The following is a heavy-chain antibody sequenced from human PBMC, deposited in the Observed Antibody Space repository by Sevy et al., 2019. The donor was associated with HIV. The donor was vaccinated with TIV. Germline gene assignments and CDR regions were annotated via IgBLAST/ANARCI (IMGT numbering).Heavy chain of an antibody. D-gene: IGHD5-12*01. CDR3: AKDRGLHIVATIPYFDY. CDR2: ISGSGGST. J-gene: IGHJ4*02. CDR1: GFTFSSYA. Sequence: QLGGSLRLSCAASGFTFSSYAMSWVRQAPGKGLEWVSAISGSGGSTYYADSVKGRFTISRDNSKNTLYLQMNSLRAEETAVYYCAKDRGLHIVATIPYFDYWGQGTLVTVSS. V-gene: IGHV3-23*01.